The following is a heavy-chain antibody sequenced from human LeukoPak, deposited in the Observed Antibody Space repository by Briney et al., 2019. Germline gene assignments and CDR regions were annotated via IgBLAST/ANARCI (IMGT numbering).Heavy chain of an antibody. J-gene: IGHJ4*02. V-gene: IGHV3-23*01. CDR2: VTGSGSNT. Sequence: GGSLRLSCAASGFTFSNYAMRWVRQTPGKGLEWVSSVTGSGSNTYYADSVRDRFTISRDNSKNTLYLQMNSLRAEDTAVCYCAKRGSAAYHFEHWGQGALVTVSS. D-gene: IGHD3-10*01. CDR1: GFTFSNYA. CDR3: AKRGSAAYHFEH.